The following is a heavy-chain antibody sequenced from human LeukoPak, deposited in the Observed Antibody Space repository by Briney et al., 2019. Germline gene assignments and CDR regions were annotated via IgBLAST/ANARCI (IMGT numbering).Heavy chain of an antibody. CDR3: ARGRPHYYVPGAHHGKFDP. Sequence: SETLSLTCAVYGGSFSGYYWSWIRQPPGKGLEWIGEINHSGSTNYNPSLKSRVTISVDTSKNQFSLKLSSVTAADTAVYYCARGRPHYYVPGAHHGKFDPWGQGTLVTVSS. D-gene: IGHD3-10*02. J-gene: IGHJ5*02. V-gene: IGHV4-34*01. CDR2: INHSGST. CDR1: GGSFSGYY.